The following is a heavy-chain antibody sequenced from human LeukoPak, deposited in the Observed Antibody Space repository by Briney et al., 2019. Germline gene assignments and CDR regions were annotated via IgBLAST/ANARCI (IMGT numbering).Heavy chain of an antibody. CDR1: GGSISSYY. D-gene: IGHD3-10*01. Sequence: SETLSLTCTVSGGSISSYYWSWIRQPPGKGLEWMGYIYYSGSTNYNPSLKSRVTISVDTSKNQFSLKLSSVTAADTAVYYCARVTYGSGSYYYYYYMDVWGKGTTVTISS. CDR3: ARVTYGSGSYYYYYYMDV. V-gene: IGHV4-59*01. CDR2: IYYSGST. J-gene: IGHJ6*03.